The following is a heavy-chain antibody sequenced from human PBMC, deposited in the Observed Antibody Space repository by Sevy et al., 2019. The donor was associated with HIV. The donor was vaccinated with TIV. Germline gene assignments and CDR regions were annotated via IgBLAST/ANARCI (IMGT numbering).Heavy chain of an antibody. CDR2: ISSSSSYI. J-gene: IGHJ1*01. CDR1: GFTFSSYS. V-gene: IGHV3-21*01. D-gene: IGHD2-21*02. CDR3: ARDSDCGGDCYSHPEYFQH. Sequence: GGSLRLSCAASGFTFSSYSMNWVRQAPGKGLEWVSSISSSSSYIYYANSVKGRFTISRDNAKNSLYLQMNSLRAEDTAVYYCARDSDCGGDCYSHPEYFQHWGQGTLVTVSS.